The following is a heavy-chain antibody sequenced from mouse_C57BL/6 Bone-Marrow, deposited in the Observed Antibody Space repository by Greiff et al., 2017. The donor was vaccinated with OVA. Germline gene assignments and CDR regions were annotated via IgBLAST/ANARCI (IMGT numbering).Heavy chain of an antibody. CDR1: GYAFTNYL. J-gene: IGHJ3*01. V-gene: IGHV1-54*01. CDR2: INPGSGGT. CDR3: ARTDYYGSSYVAY. D-gene: IGHD1-1*01. Sequence: QVQLQQSGAELVRPGTSVKVSCKASGYAFTNYLIEWVKQRPGQGLEWIGVINPGSGGTNYNEKFKGKATLTADKSSSTAYMQLSSLTSEDSAVYFCARTDYYGSSYVAYWGQGTLVTVSA.